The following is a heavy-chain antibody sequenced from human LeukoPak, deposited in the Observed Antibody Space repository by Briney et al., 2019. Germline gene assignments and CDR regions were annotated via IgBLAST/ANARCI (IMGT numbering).Heavy chain of an antibody. D-gene: IGHD3-10*01. CDR1: GFTFSSYG. CDR3: AKGRGTEWFGELFSGMDV. CDR2: ISYDGSNK. J-gene: IGHJ6*02. Sequence: GGSLRLSCAASGFTFSSYGMHWVRQAPGKGLEWVAVISYDGSNKYYADSVKGRFTISRDNSKNTLYLQMNSLRAEDTAVYYCAKGRGTEWFGELFSGMDVWGQGTTATVSS. V-gene: IGHV3-30*18.